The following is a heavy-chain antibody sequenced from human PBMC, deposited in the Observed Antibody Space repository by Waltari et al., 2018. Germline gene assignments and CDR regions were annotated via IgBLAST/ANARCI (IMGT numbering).Heavy chain of an antibody. CDR1: GGSISSSHR. D-gene: IGHD6-25*01. CDR2: IYHSGGT. V-gene: IGHV4-4*02. J-gene: IGHJ3*02. Sequence: QVQLPESGPGLVKPSGTLSPTCAVSGGSISSSHRRRWVRQPPGQGLEWIGEIYHSGGTNYNPSLKSRVTISVDKSKNQFSLKLSSVTAADTAVYYCARQGLAAYRAFDIWGQGTMVTVSS. CDR3: ARQGLAAYRAFDI.